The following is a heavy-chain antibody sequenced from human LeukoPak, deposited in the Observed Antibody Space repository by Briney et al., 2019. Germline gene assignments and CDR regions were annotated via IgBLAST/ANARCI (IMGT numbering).Heavy chain of an antibody. V-gene: IGHV4-59*12. J-gene: IGHJ6*03. CDR1: GDSISEYY. D-gene: IGHD3-3*01. CDR2: VYYSGST. Sequence: SETLSLTCTVSGDSISEYYWSWIRQPPGKGLEWIGEVYYSGSTHYNPSLKSRVTISVDTSKNQFSLRLRSVSAADTAVYYCARGSWSGYYSAYYYMDVWGKGTTVTVSS. CDR3: ARGSWSGYYSAYYYMDV.